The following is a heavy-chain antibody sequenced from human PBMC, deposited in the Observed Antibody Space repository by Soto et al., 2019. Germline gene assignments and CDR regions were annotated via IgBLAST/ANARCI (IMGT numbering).Heavy chain of an antibody. D-gene: IGHD3-22*01. V-gene: IGHV1-69*13. CDR2: IIPLSGRI. Sequence: SSVKVSCKASGGTFRSHAVNWVRQAPGQGLEWMGGIIPLSGRINYAQKFQHRITITADESTTAAYMDLTRLRSDDTAIYYCAREKHYDNSGDLRTYLDSWGQGTLVTVSS. J-gene: IGHJ4*02. CDR1: GGTFRSHA. CDR3: AREKHYDNSGDLRTYLDS.